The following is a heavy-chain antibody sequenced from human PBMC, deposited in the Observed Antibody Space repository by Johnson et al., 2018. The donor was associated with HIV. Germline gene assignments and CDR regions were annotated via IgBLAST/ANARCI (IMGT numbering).Heavy chain of an antibody. Sequence: MQLVESGGGVVQPGRSLRLSCVASGFSLGAYAIHWVRQATGKGLEWVAAVGTAGDTFYPGSVKGRFTISRSESKNTLYLQMNSLRPEDTALYYCAKDEAQTLASAGRDAFDFWGQGTAVTVSS. D-gene: IGHD6-13*01. J-gene: IGHJ3*01. CDR3: AKDEAQTLASAGRDAFDF. V-gene: IGHV3-13*01. CDR2: VGTAGDT. CDR1: GFSLGAYA.